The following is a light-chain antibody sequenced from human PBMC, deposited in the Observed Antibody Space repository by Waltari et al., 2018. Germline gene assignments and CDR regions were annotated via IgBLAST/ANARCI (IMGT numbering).Light chain of an antibody. V-gene: IGLV1-51*01. Sequence: QSVLTQPPSVSASPGQKVTISCSGRSSTIGDTYVHWYQQLPGTAPKRLIYDTHKRPSGIPARFSGSKSGTSATLGITGLQTGDEADYYCGTWDSSLSAAVFGGGTKLTVL. CDR3: GTWDSSLSAAV. CDR1: SSTIGDTY. J-gene: IGLJ2*01. CDR2: DTH.